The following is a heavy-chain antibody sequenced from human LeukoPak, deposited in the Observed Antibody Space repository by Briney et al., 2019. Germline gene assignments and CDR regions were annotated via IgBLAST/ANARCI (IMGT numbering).Heavy chain of an antibody. CDR2: INWNGGST. Sequence: GSLRLSCAASGFTFDDYGMSWVRQAPGKGLEWVSGINWNGGSTGYADSVKGRFTISRDNAKNSLYLQMNSLRAEDTAVYYCARALSSSWYDPYYYGMDVWGQGTTVTVSS. D-gene: IGHD6-13*01. CDR1: GFTFDDYG. J-gene: IGHJ6*02. CDR3: ARALSSSWYDPYYYGMDV. V-gene: IGHV3-20*04.